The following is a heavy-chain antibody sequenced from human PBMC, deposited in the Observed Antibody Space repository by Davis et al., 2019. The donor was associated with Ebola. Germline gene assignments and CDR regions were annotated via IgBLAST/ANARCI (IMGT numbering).Heavy chain of an antibody. CDR2: TYYNSKWFR. CDR3: VKGWGSTGLNH. D-gene: IGHD2-8*02. Sequence: PSETLSLTCAISGDTVFGKNGAWNWIRQSPSRGLEWLGRTYYNSKWFRDHAVSVKSRITINLDTSKNHFSLQLSSVTPEDTAVYYCVKGWGSTGLNHWGQGTLVTVSS. J-gene: IGHJ5*02. V-gene: IGHV6-1*01. CDR1: GDTVFGKNGA.